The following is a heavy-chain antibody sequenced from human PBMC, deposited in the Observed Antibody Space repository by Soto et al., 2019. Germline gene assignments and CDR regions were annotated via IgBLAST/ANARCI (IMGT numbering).Heavy chain of an antibody. CDR1: GTSIESYY. D-gene: IGHD4-17*01. J-gene: IGHJ4*02. CDR3: ARATYGGLTTG. V-gene: IGHV4-59*01. CDR2: MSYSGTS. Sequence: SETLSLTCSVSGTSIESYYWTWLRQAPGKGPEWIGYMSYSGTSDFNPSLKSRVSIIVDTSKSPFSLKLNFVTAADTAIYYCARATYGGLTTGWGPGIPVTVSS.